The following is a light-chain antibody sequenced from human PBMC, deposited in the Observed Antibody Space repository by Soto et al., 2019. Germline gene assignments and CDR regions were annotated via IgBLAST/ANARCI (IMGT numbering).Light chain of an antibody. CDR2: EVI. Sequence: QSALTQPPSASGSPGQSVTISCTGTNSDAGGSTYVSWYQQHPGKAPKLVIYEVIKRPSGVPDRFSGSRSGNTASLTVSGLQAEDEADYYCSSNVGGTNFNVFGRGTKVTVL. J-gene: IGLJ6*01. CDR3: SSNVGGTNFNV. CDR1: NSDAGGSTY. V-gene: IGLV2-8*01.